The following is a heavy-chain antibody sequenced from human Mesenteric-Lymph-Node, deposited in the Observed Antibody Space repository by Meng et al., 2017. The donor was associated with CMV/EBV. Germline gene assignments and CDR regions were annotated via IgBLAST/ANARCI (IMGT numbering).Heavy chain of an antibody. Sequence: SGFTFRGYAMRWVRQAPGKGLEWVAVISDDGSAKYCADSVKGRFTISRDNSMNTVYLQMNSLRPEDTAVYCCARDPVRIFQNYFDYWGQGTLVTVSS. CDR2: ISDDGSAK. J-gene: IGHJ4*02. CDR1: GFTFRGYA. D-gene: IGHD2-15*01. V-gene: IGHV3-30*04. CDR3: ARDPVRIFQNYFDY.